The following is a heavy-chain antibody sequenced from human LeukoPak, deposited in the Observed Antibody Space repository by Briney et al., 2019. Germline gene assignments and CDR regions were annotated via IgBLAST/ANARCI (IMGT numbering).Heavy chain of an antibody. CDR2: ISAYNGNA. V-gene: IGHV1-18*01. CDR3: ARDESVFDI. Sequence: GASVKVSCKASGYTFTSYGISWVRQAPGQGLEWMGWISAYNGNANYAQKLQGRVTMTTDTSSTTAYMELRSLRSDDTAMYYCARDESVFDIWGQGTMVTVSS. J-gene: IGHJ3*02. CDR1: GYTFTSYG. D-gene: IGHD5/OR15-5a*01.